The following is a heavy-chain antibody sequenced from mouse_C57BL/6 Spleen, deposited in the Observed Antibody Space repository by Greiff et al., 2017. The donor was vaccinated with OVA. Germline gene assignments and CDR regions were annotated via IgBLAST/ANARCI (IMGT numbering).Heavy chain of an antibody. D-gene: IGHD4-1*01. CDR3: ARGERGLGRNYFDY. CDR2: LDPSDSYT. V-gene: IGHV1-69*01. CDR1: GYTFTSYW. J-gene: IGHJ2*01. Sequence: QVQLQQPGAELVMPGASVKLSCKASGYTFTSYWMHWVKQRPGQGLEWIGELDPSDSYTNYNQKFKGKSTLTVDKSSSTAYMQLSSLTSEDSAVYYCARGERGLGRNYFDYWGQGTTLTVSS.